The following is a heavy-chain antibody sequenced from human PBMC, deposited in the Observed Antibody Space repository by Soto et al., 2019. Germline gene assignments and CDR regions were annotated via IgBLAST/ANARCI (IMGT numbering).Heavy chain of an antibody. CDR3: AKSVGPVIGHFDY. CDR2: ISGSGGST. Sequence: EVQLLESGGGLVQPGGSLRLSCAASGFTFSSYAMSRVRQAPGKGLEWVSAISGSGGSTYYADSVKGRFTISRDNSKNTLYLQMNSLRAEDTAVYYCAKSVGPVIGHFDYWGQGTLVTVSS. D-gene: IGHD4-4*01. CDR1: GFTFSSYA. J-gene: IGHJ4*02. V-gene: IGHV3-23*01.